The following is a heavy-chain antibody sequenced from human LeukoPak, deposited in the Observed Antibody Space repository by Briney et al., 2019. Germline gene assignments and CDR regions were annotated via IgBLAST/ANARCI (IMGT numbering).Heavy chain of an antibody. D-gene: IGHD3-10*01. CDR2: INPTGGTT. Sequence: ASVKVSCKASGYTFSNYYMHWVRQAPGQGLEWMGMINPTGGTTKYAQKLQGRVTMTRNTSISTAYMELSSLRSEDTAVYYCARTAVWFGEYGYWGQGTLVTVSS. J-gene: IGHJ4*02. CDR1: GYTFSNYY. CDR3: ARTAVWFGEYGY. V-gene: IGHV1-46*04.